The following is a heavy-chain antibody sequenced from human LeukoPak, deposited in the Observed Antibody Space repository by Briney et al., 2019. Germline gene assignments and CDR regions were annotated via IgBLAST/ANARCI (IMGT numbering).Heavy chain of an antibody. D-gene: IGHD4-17*01. CDR1: GFTFSRYT. CDR3: ARAGYDGELEY. V-gene: IGHV3-21*01. Sequence: GGSLRLSCAASGFTFSRYTMNWVRQAPGKGLEWVSSITSSSSYIYYADSVKGRFTISRDNAKNSLYLQMNSLRAEDTAVYYCARAGYDGELEYWGQGTLVTVSS. CDR2: ITSSSSYI. J-gene: IGHJ4*02.